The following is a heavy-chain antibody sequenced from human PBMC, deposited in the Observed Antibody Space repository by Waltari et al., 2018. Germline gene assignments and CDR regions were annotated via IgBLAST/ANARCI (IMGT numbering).Heavy chain of an antibody. CDR2: INSDGTST. V-gene: IGHV3-74*01. CDR3: ATGGYDFWTGYHKI. Sequence: EVQLVESGGGLVQPGGSLRLSCETSGLTFSGYYFHWVRQAPGKGLVWVSRINSDGTSTKYADSVKGRFTISRDNARSTLYLQMNSLRVEDTAVYYCATGGYDFWTGYHKIWGQGTMVTVTS. D-gene: IGHD3-3*01. J-gene: IGHJ3*02. CDR1: GLTFSGYY.